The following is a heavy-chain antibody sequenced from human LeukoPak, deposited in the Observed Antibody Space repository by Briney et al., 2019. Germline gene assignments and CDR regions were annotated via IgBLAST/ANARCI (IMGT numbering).Heavy chain of an antibody. CDR2: ITQDGAVI. Sequence: PGGSLRLSRAASGFPFDVYWMHWLRQAPGKGPVWISLITQDGAVITYADSVKGRFTISRDNAKNSLYLQMNSLRADDTAMYYCARAGTDWKIDYWGQGALVTVSS. V-gene: IGHV3-74*01. CDR3: ARAGTDWKIDY. CDR1: GFPFDVYW. J-gene: IGHJ4*02. D-gene: IGHD1-1*01.